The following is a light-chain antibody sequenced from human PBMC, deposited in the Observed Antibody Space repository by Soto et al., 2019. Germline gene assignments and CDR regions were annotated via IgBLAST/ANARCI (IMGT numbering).Light chain of an antibody. J-gene: IGLJ1*01. CDR2: EVS. CDR3: SSYTSSSTYV. Sequence: QSALTQPASVSGSPGQSITISCTGTSGDVGGYNYVSWYQQHPGKAPKLMIYEVSTRPSGVSNRFSGSKSGNTASLTISGLQAEDEADYYCSSYTSSSTYVFXTGTKLTVL. CDR1: SGDVGGYNY. V-gene: IGLV2-14*01.